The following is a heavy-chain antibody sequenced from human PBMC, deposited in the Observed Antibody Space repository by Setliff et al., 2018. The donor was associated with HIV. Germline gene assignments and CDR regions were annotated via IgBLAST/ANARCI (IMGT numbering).Heavy chain of an antibody. CDR1: GGSISTYY. CDR3: ARGLHYGLGKFGY. J-gene: IGHJ4*02. CDR2: IYFTGSS. V-gene: IGHV4-59*01. Sequence: PSETLSLTCTVSGGSISTYYWSWIRQPPGKGLEWIGSIYFTGSSDNNPSLKSRVTLSVDTSKHQFSLKLSSVTAADTAVYYCARGLHYGLGKFGYWGQGTLVTVSS. D-gene: IGHD3-10*01.